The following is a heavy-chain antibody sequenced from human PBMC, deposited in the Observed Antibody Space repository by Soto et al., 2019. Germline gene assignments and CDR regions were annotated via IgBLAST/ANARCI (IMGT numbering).Heavy chain of an antibody. CDR1: GFTFDDYA. J-gene: IGHJ4*02. D-gene: IGHD5-18*01. CDR3: AKDQRGYSYGNPFDY. V-gene: IGHV3-9*01. CDR2: ISWNSGSI. Sequence: EVQLVESGGGLVQPGRSLRLSCAASGFTFDDYAMHWVRQAPGKGLEWVSGISWNSGSIGYADSVKGRFTISRDKAKNSLYLQMNSLRAEDTALYYCAKDQRGYSYGNPFDYWGQGTLVTVSS.